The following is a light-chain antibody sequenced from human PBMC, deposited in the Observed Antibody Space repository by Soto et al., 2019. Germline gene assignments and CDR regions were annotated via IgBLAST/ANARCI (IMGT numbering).Light chain of an antibody. CDR2: DAS. J-gene: IGKJ4*01. V-gene: IGKV3-15*01. Sequence: EIVMTQSPATLSVSPGEGATLSCKASQNVHNNLAWYQQRPGQPPRLLIYDASTRATGISARFSGSGYGTEFTLTISSLQSEDFAVYFCQQCRNWPLTFGGGTKVEIK. CDR3: QQCRNWPLT. CDR1: QNVHNN.